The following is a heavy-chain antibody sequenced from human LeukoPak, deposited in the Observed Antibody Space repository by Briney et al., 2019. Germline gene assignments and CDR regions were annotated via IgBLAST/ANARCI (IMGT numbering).Heavy chain of an antibody. Sequence: ASVKVSCKASGYTFTGYYMHWVRQAPGQGLEWMGWINPNSGGTNYAQKFQGRVTMTRDTSISTAYMELSRLRSDDTAVYYCARDGATSSSPFDCWGQGTLVTVSS. CDR2: INPNSGGT. V-gene: IGHV1-2*02. CDR3: ARDGATSSSPFDC. CDR1: GYTFTGYY. J-gene: IGHJ4*02. D-gene: IGHD1-1*01.